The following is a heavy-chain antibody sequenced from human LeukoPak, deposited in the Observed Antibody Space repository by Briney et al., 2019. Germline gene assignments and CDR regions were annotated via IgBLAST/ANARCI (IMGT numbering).Heavy chain of an antibody. D-gene: IGHD6-13*01. CDR2: IYYSGST. Sequence: SDTLSLTCAVSGYSISSNWWGWIRQPPGKGLEWIGYIYYSGSTYYNPSLKSRVTMSVDTSKNQFSLKLCSVTAVDTAVYYCARNKGSSWIDYWGQGTLVTVSS. CDR3: ARNKGSSWIDY. J-gene: IGHJ4*02. CDR1: GYSISSNW. V-gene: IGHV4-28*01.